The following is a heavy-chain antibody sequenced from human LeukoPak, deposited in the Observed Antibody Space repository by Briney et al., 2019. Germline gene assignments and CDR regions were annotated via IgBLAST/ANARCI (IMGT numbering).Heavy chain of an antibody. J-gene: IGHJ3*02. V-gene: IGHV3-7*01. CDR1: GFTFSNYW. Sequence: PGGSLRLSCTASGFTFSNYWMSWVRQAPGKGLEWVANIKQDGSEKYYVDSVKGRFTISRDNTKNSLYLQMSSLRADDTAVYYCARDWGYDVLTGPAPGAFDMWGQGTMVTVSS. CDR2: IKQDGSEK. D-gene: IGHD3-9*01. CDR3: ARDWGYDVLTGPAPGAFDM.